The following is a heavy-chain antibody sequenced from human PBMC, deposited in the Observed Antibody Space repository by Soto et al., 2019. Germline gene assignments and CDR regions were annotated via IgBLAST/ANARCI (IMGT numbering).Heavy chain of an antibody. J-gene: IGHJ6*03. CDR2: ISGSGGST. V-gene: IGHV3-23*01. Sequence: EVQLLESGGGLVQPGGSLRLSCAASGFTFSSYAMSWVRQAPGKGLEWVSAISGSGGSTYYADSVKGRFTIPRDNSKNTLYLQMNSLRAEDTAVYYCAESPTGYCSGGSCYTYYHYMDVWGKGTTVTVSS. CDR1: GFTFSSYA. CDR3: AESPTGYCSGGSCYTYYHYMDV. D-gene: IGHD2-15*01.